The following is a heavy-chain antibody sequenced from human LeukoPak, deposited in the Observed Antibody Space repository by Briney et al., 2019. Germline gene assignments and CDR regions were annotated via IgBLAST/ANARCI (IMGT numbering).Heavy chain of an antibody. D-gene: IGHD6-13*01. J-gene: IGHJ4*02. V-gene: IGHV3-72*01. CDR2: TRNKANGYTT. Sequence: GGSLRLSCAASGFTFSDHYMDWVRQAPGKGLEWVGRTRNKANGYTTEYAASVKGRFTISRDDSKNTAYLQMNSLKTEDTAVYYCTRHGSGQQLDWGQGTLVTVSS. CDR1: GFTFSDHY. CDR3: TRHGSGQQLD.